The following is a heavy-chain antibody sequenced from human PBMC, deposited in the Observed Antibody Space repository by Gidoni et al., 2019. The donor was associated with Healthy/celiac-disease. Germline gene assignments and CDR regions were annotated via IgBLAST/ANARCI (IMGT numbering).Heavy chain of an antibody. J-gene: IGHJ4*02. CDR2: IKEDGNQK. CDR3: ARDGGHRDWNFDY. D-gene: IGHD2-21*01. V-gene: IGHV3-7*01. CDR1: VFTISHYS. Sequence: LRLSCVVSVFTISHYSISWVRQAPGKGLEWVADIKEDGNQKYNVESVKARFAIARDSTTNLLYLQRNNLRADDTAVYYCARDGGHRDWNFDYWGQGTLVIVAS.